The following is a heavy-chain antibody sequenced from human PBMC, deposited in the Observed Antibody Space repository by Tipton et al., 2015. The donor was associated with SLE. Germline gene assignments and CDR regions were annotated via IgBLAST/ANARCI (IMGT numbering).Heavy chain of an antibody. CDR1: GGSISSHY. J-gene: IGHJ4*02. CDR3: ARGPFQRWPPGAY. Sequence: TLSLTCTVSGGSISSHYWSWIRQAPGKGLEWIGYISNSETTNYSPSLKSRVTISVDTSKSQFSLILNSLTAADTAVYYCARGPFQRWPPGAYWGQGTLVTVSS. D-gene: IGHD6-19*01. CDR2: ISNSETT. V-gene: IGHV4-59*11.